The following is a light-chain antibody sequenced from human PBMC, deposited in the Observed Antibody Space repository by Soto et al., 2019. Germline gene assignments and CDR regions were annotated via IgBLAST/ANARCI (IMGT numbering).Light chain of an antibody. CDR2: TAS. Sequence: DIKMTQSPSSLSASIGDRVTITCRASQGISTHLAWYQQKPGTVPKLLIYTASTLQSGVPSRFSGSGSGTDFTLTISSLQPEDVATYYCQKHNGAPFTFGPGTKVDIK. V-gene: IGKV1-27*01. J-gene: IGKJ3*01. CDR3: QKHNGAPFT. CDR1: QGISTH.